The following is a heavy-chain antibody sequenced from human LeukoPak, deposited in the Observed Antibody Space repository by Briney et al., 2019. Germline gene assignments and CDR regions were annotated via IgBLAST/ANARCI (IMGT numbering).Heavy chain of an antibody. CDR1: GFTFNSYA. CDR3: ARGDYGDYF. Sequence: GGSLRLSCAASGFTFNSYAMHWVRQAPGKGLEWVAVISYDGNNKYYADSVKGRFTISRDNSKNTLYLQMNSLRPEDTSIYYCARGDYGDYFWGQGTLVTVSS. J-gene: IGHJ4*02. V-gene: IGHV3-30*04. CDR2: ISYDGNNK. D-gene: IGHD4-17*01.